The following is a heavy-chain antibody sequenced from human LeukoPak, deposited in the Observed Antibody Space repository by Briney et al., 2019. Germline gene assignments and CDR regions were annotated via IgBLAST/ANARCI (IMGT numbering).Heavy chain of an antibody. J-gene: IGHJ4*02. D-gene: IGHD3-16*02. Sequence: GGSLRLSCAASGFTFSSYWMSWVRQAPGKGLEWVANIKQAGSEKYYVDSVKGRFTISRDNAKNSLYLQMNSLRAEDTAVYYCARDLATYDYVWGSYRYTGDYFDYWGQGTLVTVSS. V-gene: IGHV3-7*01. CDR1: GFTFSSYW. CDR2: IKQAGSEK. CDR3: ARDLATYDYVWGSYRYTGDYFDY.